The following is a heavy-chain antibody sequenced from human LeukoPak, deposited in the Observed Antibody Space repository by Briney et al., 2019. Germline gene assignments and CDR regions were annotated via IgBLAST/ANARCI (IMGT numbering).Heavy chain of an antibody. J-gene: IGHJ4*02. D-gene: IGHD1-14*01. CDR1: GGSISSGDYY. Sequence: SETLSLTCTVSGGSISSGDYYWSWIRQPPGKGLEWIGEINHSGSTNYNPSLKSRVTISVDTSKNQFSLKLSSVTAADTAVYYCARVSYRKYNVPGRFDYWGQGTLVTVSS. CDR3: ARVSYRKYNVPGRFDY. CDR2: INHSGST. V-gene: IGHV4-39*07.